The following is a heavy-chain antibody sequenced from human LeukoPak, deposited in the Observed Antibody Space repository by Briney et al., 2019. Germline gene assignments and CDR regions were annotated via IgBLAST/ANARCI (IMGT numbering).Heavy chain of an antibody. Sequence: SETLSLTCAVYGGSFSGYYWSWIRQPPGKGLEWIGEINHSGSTNYNPSLKSRVTISVDTSKNQFSLKLSSVTAADTAVYYCARGRITMIVVVPYYYGMDVWGQGTTVTVSS. CDR1: GGSFSGYY. D-gene: IGHD3-22*01. CDR3: ARGRITMIVVVPYYYGMDV. CDR2: INHSGST. J-gene: IGHJ6*02. V-gene: IGHV4-34*01.